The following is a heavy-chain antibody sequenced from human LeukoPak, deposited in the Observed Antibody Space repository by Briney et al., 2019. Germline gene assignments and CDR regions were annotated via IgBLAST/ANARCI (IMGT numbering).Heavy chain of an antibody. CDR1: GGSFSGYY. Sequence: PSETLSLTCAVYGGSFSGYYWSWIRQPAGKGLEWIGRIYSSGSTNYDPSLKSRVTMSVDTSKNQFSLKLSSVTAADTAVYYCARSKAYYDSSGYANDCWGQGTLVTVSS. CDR2: IYSSGST. J-gene: IGHJ4*02. CDR3: ARSKAYYDSSGYANDC. D-gene: IGHD3-22*01. V-gene: IGHV4-59*10.